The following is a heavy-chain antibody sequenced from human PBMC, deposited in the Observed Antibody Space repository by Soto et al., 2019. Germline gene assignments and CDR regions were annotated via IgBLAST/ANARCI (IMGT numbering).Heavy chain of an antibody. CDR2: IYYSGST. CDR1: GGSISSSSYY. CDR3: ARHGGIVATIILYYYYYMDV. V-gene: IGHV4-39*01. Sequence: SETLSLTCTVSGGSISSSSYYWGWIRQPPGKGLEWIGSIYYSGSTYYNPSLKSRVTISVDTSKNQFSLKLSSVTAADTAVYYCARHGGIVATIILYYYYYMDVWGKGTTVTVSS. J-gene: IGHJ6*03. D-gene: IGHD5-12*01.